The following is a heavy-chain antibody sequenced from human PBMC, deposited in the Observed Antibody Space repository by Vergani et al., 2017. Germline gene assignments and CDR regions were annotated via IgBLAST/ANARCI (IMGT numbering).Heavy chain of an antibody. CDR1: GFTFSSYE. D-gene: IGHD2-2*02. J-gene: IGHJ1*01. Sequence: EVQLVESGGGLVQPGGSLRLSCAASGFTFSSYEMNWVRQAPGKGVEWVSYISSSGSTIYYADSVKGRFTISRDNAKNSLYLQMNSLRAEDTAVYYCASDCSSTSCYTSEYFQHWGQGTLVTXSS. CDR2: ISSSGSTI. CDR3: ASDCSSTSCYTSEYFQH. V-gene: IGHV3-48*03.